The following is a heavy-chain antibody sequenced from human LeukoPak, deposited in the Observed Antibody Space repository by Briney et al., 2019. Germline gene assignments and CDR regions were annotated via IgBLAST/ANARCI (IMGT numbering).Heavy chain of an antibody. V-gene: IGHV3-49*04. D-gene: IGHD3-22*01. CDR3: TTTYYYDSSGYYRFDY. CDR1: GFTFGDYA. Sequence: PARSLSLSCTASGFTFGDYAMSWVRQAPGKGLEWVGFIRSKAYGGTTEYAASVKGRFTISRDDSKSIAYLQMNSLKTEDTAVDYCTTTYYYDSSGYYRFDYWGQGTLVTVSS. J-gene: IGHJ4*02. CDR2: IRSKAYGGTT.